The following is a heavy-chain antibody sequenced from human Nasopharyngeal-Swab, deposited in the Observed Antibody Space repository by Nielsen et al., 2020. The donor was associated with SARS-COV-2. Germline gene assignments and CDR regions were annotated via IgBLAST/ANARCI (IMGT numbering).Heavy chain of an antibody. J-gene: IGHJ6*02. D-gene: IGHD5-12*01. Sequence: VRQAPGKGLEWVAVISYDGSNKYYADSVKGRFTISRDNSKNTLYLQMNSLRAEDTAAYYCAKGGYSGYDPLGMDVWGQGTTVTVSS. CDR2: ISYDGSNK. V-gene: IGHV3-30*18. CDR3: AKGGYSGYDPLGMDV.